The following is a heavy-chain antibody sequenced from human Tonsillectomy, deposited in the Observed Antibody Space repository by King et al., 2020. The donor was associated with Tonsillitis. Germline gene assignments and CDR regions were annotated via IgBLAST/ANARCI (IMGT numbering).Heavy chain of an antibody. Sequence: HVQLVESGGGVVQPGTSLRLSCAASGFTFRSYGIHWVRQAPGKGLEWVAVIIHDGSDKSYADFGRGRFTISRDNSKNMVYLQMDSLRIDDTAVYYCAASGVVITGGGAFDVWGEGTMVTVSS. D-gene: IGHD3-3*01. J-gene: IGHJ3*01. CDR1: GFTFRSYG. V-gene: IGHV3-33*01. CDR3: AASGVVITGGGAFDV. CDR2: IIHDGSDK.